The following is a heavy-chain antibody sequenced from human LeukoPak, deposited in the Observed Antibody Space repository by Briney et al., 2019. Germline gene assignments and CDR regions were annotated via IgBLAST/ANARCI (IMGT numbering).Heavy chain of an antibody. J-gene: IGHJ3*02. Sequence: PSETLSLTCTVSGYSISSGYYWGWIRQPPGKGLEWIGSIYHSGSTYYNPSLKSRVTISVDTSKNQSSLKLSSVTAADTAVYYCARGVYDSSGNAFDIWGQGTMVTVSS. V-gene: IGHV4-38-2*02. CDR2: IYHSGST. CDR1: GYSISSGYY. D-gene: IGHD3-22*01. CDR3: ARGVYDSSGNAFDI.